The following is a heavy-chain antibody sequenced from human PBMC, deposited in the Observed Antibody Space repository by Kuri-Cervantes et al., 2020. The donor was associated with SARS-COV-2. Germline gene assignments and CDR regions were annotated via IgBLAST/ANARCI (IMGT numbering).Heavy chain of an antibody. V-gene: IGHV1-3*01. CDR3: GSSAHPRLGIDY. CDR2: INADNGNT. Sequence: ASVKVSCKASGYTFTNYAMHWVRQAPGQRLEWMAWINADNGNTKYSQKFQGRVTITRDTSASTAYMGLSSLRSEDTAVYYCGSSAHPRLGIDYWGQGTLVTVSS. D-gene: IGHD1-26*01. J-gene: IGHJ4*02. CDR1: GYTFTNYA.